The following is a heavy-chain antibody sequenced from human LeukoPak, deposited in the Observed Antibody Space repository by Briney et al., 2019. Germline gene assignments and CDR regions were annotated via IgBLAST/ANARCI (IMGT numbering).Heavy chain of an antibody. J-gene: IGHJ4*02. CDR2: INPSGGST. Sequence: AASVKVSCKASGYTFTSYYMHWVRQAPGQGLEWMGIINPSGGSTSYAQKIQGRVTMTRDTSTSTVYMELSSLRSEDTAVYYCARALYYDSSGYAPTLAYYFDYWGQGTLVTVSS. CDR3: ARALYYDSSGYAPTLAYYFDY. D-gene: IGHD3-22*01. CDR1: GYTFTSYY. V-gene: IGHV1-46*01.